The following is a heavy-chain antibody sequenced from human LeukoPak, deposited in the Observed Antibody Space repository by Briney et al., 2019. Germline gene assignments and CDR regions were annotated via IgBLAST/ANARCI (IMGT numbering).Heavy chain of an antibody. CDR3: ARVVEMATIPDY. CDR1: GYTFTGYG. D-gene: IGHD5-24*01. J-gene: IGHJ4*02. Sequence: EASVKVSCKASGYTFTGYGISWVRQAPGQGLEWMGWISAYNGNTNYAQKLQGRVTMTTDTSTSTAYMELRSLRSDDTAVYYCARVVEMATIPDYWGQGTLVTVSS. V-gene: IGHV1-18*01. CDR2: ISAYNGNT.